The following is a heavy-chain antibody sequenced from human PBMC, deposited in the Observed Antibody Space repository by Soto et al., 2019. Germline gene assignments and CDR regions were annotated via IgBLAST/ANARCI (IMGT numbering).Heavy chain of an antibody. V-gene: IGHV3-23*01. J-gene: IGHJ4*02. CDR1: GFTFSSYA. Sequence: HPGGSLRLSCAASGFTFSSYAMSWVRQAPGKGLEWVSAISGSGGSTYYADSVKGRFTISRDNSKNTLYLQMNSLRAEDTAVYYCAKAEQYYYDSSGFVDYWGQGTLVTVSS. CDR3: AKAEQYYYDSSGFVDY. CDR2: ISGSGGST. D-gene: IGHD3-22*01.